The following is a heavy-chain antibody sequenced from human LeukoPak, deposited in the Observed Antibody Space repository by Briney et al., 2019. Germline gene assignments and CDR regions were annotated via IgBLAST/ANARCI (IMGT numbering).Heavy chain of an antibody. Sequence: SETLSLTCTVAGGSISSGDYYWSWIRQPPGKGLECIGYIYYSGSTYYNPSLKSRVTISVDTSKNQFSLKLSSVTAADTAVYYCATRNYYGSGSYYNGPDYWGQGTLATVSS. V-gene: IGHV4-30-4*01. CDR1: GGSISSGDYY. CDR2: IYYSGST. J-gene: IGHJ4*02. D-gene: IGHD3-10*01. CDR3: ATRNYYGSGSYYNGPDY.